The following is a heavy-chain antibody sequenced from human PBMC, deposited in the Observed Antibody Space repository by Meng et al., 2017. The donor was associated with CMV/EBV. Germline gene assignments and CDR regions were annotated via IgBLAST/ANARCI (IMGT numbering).Heavy chain of an antibody. CDR3: ARNIERYCGGDCPHTYYYYGMDV. D-gene: IGHD2-21*01. J-gene: IGHJ6*02. Sequence: GESLKISCAASGFTFSSYAMHWVRQAPGKGLEWVAVISYDGSNKYYADSVKGRFTISRDNSKNTLYLQMNSLRAEDTAVYYCARNIERYCGGDCPHTYYYYGMDVWGQGTTVTVSS. CDR2: ISYDGSNK. V-gene: IGHV3-30*04. CDR1: GFTFSSYA.